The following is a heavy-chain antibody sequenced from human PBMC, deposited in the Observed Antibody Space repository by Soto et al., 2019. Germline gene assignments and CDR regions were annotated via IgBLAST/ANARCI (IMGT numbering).Heavy chain of an antibody. CDR2: MSYDGSDT. CDR3: AKDRDYPRDQFHY. Sequence: QVQLVESGGGVVQPGRSLRLSCVGSGFIFSNNGMHWVRQTPGKGLEWVAFMSYDGSDTFYADSVKGRFSISRDNSRNTVFLHMDSLRAEDTAVYYCAKDRDYPRDQFHYWGQGTLVTVSS. CDR1: GFIFSNNG. V-gene: IGHV3-33*03. D-gene: IGHD2-2*01. J-gene: IGHJ4*02.